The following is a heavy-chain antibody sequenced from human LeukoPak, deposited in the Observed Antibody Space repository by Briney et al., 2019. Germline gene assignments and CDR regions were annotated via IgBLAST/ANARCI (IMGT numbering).Heavy chain of an antibody. D-gene: IGHD2-2*02. Sequence: SETLSLTCTVSGGSISSYYWSWIRQPPGKGLEWIRYIYTSGSTNYNPSLKSRVTISVDTSKNQFSLKLSSVTAADTAVYYCARRMVVPAAITYMDVWGKGTTVTVSS. J-gene: IGHJ6*03. CDR3: ARRMVVPAAITYMDV. CDR1: GGSISSYY. V-gene: IGHV4-4*09. CDR2: IYTSGST.